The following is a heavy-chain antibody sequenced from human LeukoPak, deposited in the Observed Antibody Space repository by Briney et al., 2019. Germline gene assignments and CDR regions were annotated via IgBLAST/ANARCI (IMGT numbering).Heavy chain of an antibody. CDR2: IYYSGST. D-gene: IGHD3-9*01. V-gene: IGHV4-31*03. CDR1: GGSISSGGYY. J-gene: IGHJ4*02. Sequence: SETLSLTCTVSGGSISSGGYYWSWIRQHPGKGLEWIGYIYYSGSTYYNPSLKSRVTISVDTSKNQFSLKLSSVTAADTAVYYCARAGYDILTGLDYWGQGTLVTVSS. CDR3: ARAGYDILTGLDY.